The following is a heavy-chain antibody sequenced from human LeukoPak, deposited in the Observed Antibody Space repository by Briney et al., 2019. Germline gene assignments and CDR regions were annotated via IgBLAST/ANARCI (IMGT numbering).Heavy chain of an antibody. CDR1: GDSVTSSTYY. V-gene: IGHV4-39*01. Sequence: SETLSLTCAVSGDSVTSSTYYWVWIRQPPGKGLEWIANIYNSGHSYYNPSLKNRLIVSLDTSKNQFSLRLSSATAADTAVYYCARPHSGTYSFDYWGQGTLVTVSS. CDR3: ARPHSGTYSFDY. J-gene: IGHJ4*02. D-gene: IGHD1-26*01. CDR2: IYNSGHS.